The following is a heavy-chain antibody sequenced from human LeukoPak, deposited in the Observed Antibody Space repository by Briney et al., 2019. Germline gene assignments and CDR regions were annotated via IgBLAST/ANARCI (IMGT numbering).Heavy chain of an antibody. CDR2: INHSGST. CDR1: GGSFSGYY. V-gene: IGHV4-34*01. CDR3: GRGGDDYFGGIYRSFAY. D-gene: IGHD3-16*02. J-gene: IGHJ4*02. Sequence: SETLSLTCAVYGGSFSGYYWSWIRQPPGKGLEWIGEINHSGSTNYNPSLKSRVTISVDTSKNQFSLKLSSVTAADTAVYYWGRGGDDYFGGIYRSFAYWGRGTRVTVPS.